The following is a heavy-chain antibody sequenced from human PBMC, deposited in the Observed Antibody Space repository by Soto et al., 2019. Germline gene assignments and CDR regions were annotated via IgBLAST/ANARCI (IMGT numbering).Heavy chain of an antibody. CDR1: GFTFSSYW. Sequence: GGSLRLSCAASGFTFSSYWMSWVRQAPGKGLEWVANIKQDGSEKYSVDSVKGRFTISRDNAKNSLYLQMHSMRGEDTAVYYCARDANYYDSSGYDSWGQGALVTVSS. J-gene: IGHJ4*02. CDR2: IKQDGSEK. V-gene: IGHV3-7*01. D-gene: IGHD3-22*01. CDR3: ARDANYYDSSGYDS.